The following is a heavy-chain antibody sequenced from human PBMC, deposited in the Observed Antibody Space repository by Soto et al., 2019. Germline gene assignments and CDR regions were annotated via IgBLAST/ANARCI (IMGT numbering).Heavy chain of an antibody. Sequence: GGSLRLSCAASGFTVSSYGMHWVRQAPGKGLEWAAVISYDGNNKYYAESVKGRFTISRDTSKNTLYLQMNSLRPEDTAVYYCVADYVATDTFDIWGRGTMFTV. D-gene: IGHD3-10*02. J-gene: IGHJ3*02. CDR1: GFTVSSYG. CDR3: VADYVATDTFDI. CDR2: ISYDGNNK. V-gene: IGHV3-30*03.